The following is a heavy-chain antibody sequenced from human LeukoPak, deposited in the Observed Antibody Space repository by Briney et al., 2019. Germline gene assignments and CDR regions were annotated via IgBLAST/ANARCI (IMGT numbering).Heavy chain of an antibody. CDR1: GFIFSNYA. Sequence: GGSLRLSCAASGFIFSNYAMYWVRQAPGKGLEWVSAISGRSDNTYYADSVKGRFTLSRDSSKNTLYLQMNSLRAVDTAVYYCAKWGDYDVLTGYYVSDFWGQGTLVTVSS. D-gene: IGHD3-9*01. CDR3: AKWGDYDVLTGYYVSDF. CDR2: ISGRSDNT. V-gene: IGHV3-23*01. J-gene: IGHJ4*02.